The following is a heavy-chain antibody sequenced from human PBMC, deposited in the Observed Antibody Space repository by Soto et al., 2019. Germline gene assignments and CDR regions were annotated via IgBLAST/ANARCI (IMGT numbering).Heavy chain of an antibody. CDR2: ITPDGTEQ. Sequence: QVQLMESGGGVVQPGRSLRLSCAASGFTFNTYAMHWVRQAPGKGLEWVAVITPDGTEQYYADSVKGRFTISRDNSKNTLYLQMNRLGLEDMSIYLSAKRGILGSQGMAYFDLWGRGTLVTVSS. CDR3: AKRGILGSQGMAYFDL. CDR1: GFTFNTYA. V-gene: IGHV3-30*18. J-gene: IGHJ2*01. D-gene: IGHD1-26*01.